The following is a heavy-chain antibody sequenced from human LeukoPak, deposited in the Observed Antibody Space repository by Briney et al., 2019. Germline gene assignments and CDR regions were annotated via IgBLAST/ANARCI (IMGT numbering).Heavy chain of an antibody. D-gene: IGHD5-24*01. V-gene: IGHV1-69*13. CDR3: ARWVKGRDGYPSHYYYGMDV. Sequence: GASVKVSCKTSGYTFTNYAISRVRQAPGQGLEWMGGIIPIFGTANYAQKFQGRVTITADESTSTAYMELSSLRSEDTAVYYCARWVKGRDGYPSHYYYGMDVWGQGTTVTVSS. CDR1: GYTFTNYA. J-gene: IGHJ6*02. CDR2: IIPIFGTA.